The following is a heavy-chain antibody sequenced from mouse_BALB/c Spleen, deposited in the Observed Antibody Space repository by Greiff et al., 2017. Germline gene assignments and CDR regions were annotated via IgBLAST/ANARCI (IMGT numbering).Heavy chain of an antibody. CDR2: ISYSGST. D-gene: IGHD4-1*01. CDR1: GYSITSDYA. V-gene: IGHV3-2*02. CDR3: AKHWAWFAY. J-gene: IGHJ3*01. Sequence: EVHLVESGPGLVKPSQSLSLTCTVTGYSITSDYAWNWIRQFPGNKLEWMGYISYSGSTSYNPSLKSRISITRDTSKNQFFLQLNSVTTEDTATYYCAKHWAWFAYWGQGTLVTVSA.